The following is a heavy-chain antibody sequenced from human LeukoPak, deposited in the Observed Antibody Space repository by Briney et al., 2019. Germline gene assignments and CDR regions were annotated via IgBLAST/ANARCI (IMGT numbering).Heavy chain of an antibody. CDR1: GYTLTELS. J-gene: IGHJ4*02. Sequence: GASVKVSCKVSGYTLTELSMHWVRQAPGKGLEWMGGFDPEDGETIYAQKFQGRVTMTEDTSTDTAYMELSSLRSEDTAVYYCAGAYYYGSGSYYNCWGQGTLVTASS. V-gene: IGHV1-24*01. D-gene: IGHD3-10*01. CDR2: FDPEDGET. CDR3: AGAYYYGSGSYYNC.